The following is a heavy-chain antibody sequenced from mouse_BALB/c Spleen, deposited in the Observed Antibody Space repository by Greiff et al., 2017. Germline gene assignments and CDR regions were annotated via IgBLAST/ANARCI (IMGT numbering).Heavy chain of an antibody. CDR2: IWGDGST. V-gene: IGHV2-3*01. Sequence: VKLVESGPGLVAPSQSLSITCTVSGFSLTSYGVSWVRQPPGKGLEWLGVIWGDGSTNYHSALISRLSISKDNSKSQVFLKLNSLQTDDTATYYCANYYGNYEGVWFAYWGQGTLVTVSA. CDR1: GFSLTSYG. CDR3: ANYYGNYEGVWFAY. J-gene: IGHJ3*01. D-gene: IGHD2-1*01.